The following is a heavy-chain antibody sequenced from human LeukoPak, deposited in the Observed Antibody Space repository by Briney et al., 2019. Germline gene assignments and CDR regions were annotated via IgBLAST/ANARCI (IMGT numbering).Heavy chain of an antibody. V-gene: IGHV3-11*04. J-gene: IGHJ4*02. CDR2: ISFSGSPT. Sequence: TPGGSLRLSCAASGFTFSDYYMSWIRQAPGKGLEWVSYISFSGSPTQYADSVKGRFTISRDNAKNSLYLQMNSLRAEDTAVYYCARPRSSTSCYDYWGQGTLVTVSS. D-gene: IGHD2-2*01. CDR1: GFTFSDYY. CDR3: ARPRSSTSCYDY.